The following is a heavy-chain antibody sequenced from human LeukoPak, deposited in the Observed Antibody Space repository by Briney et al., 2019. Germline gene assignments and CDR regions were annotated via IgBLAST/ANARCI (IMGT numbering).Heavy chain of an antibody. Sequence: PSETQSLTCTVSGGSISNSAYYWVWIRQPPGKGLEWIGTITNTGNTYSNPSLKSRVTISIDTSTTQISLKLTSVTAADTAVFYCARKTPGTSMDVWGQGTPVTVSS. D-gene: IGHD3-10*01. J-gene: IGHJ6*02. CDR3: ARKTPGTSMDV. V-gene: IGHV4-39*01. CDR1: GGSISNSAYY. CDR2: ITNTGNT.